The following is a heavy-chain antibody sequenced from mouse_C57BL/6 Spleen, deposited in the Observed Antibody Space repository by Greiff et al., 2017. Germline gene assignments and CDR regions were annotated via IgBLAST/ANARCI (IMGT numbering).Heavy chain of an antibody. J-gene: IGHJ1*03. CDR2: INPNNGGT. CDR1: GYTFTDYN. Sequence: EFQLQQSGPELVKPGASVKIPCKASGYTFTDYNMDWVKQSHGKSLEWIGDINPNNGGTIYNQKFKGKATLTVDKSSSTAYMELRSLTSEDTAVYYCARHYYGSSYGYFDVWGTGTTVTVSS. D-gene: IGHD1-1*01. V-gene: IGHV1-18*01. CDR3: ARHYYGSSYGYFDV.